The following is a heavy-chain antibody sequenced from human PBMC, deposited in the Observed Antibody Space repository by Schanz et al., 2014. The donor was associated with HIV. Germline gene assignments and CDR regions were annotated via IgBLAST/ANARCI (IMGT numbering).Heavy chain of an antibody. D-gene: IGHD1-1*01. J-gene: IGHJ6*03. CDR3: ARTSGIGLTTDSYFYMDV. CDR1: GYIFTRFY. Sequence: QVQLVQSGAEVKKPGASVNVSCKASGYIFTRFYMHWVRQAPGQGLEWMGVINPGEGTTKYAQKSPGPLTTNREPATSTVYMESSRLRAEDTAVYYCARTSGIGLTTDSYFYMDVWGKGTTVTVS. V-gene: IGHV1-46*01. CDR2: INPGEGTT.